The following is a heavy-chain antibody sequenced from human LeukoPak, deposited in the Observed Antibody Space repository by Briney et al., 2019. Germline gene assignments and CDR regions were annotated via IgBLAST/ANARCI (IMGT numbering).Heavy chain of an antibody. CDR2: IYYSGST. Sequence: KPSETLSLTCTVSGGSISSYYWSWIRQPPGKGLEWIGYIYYSGSTNYNPSLKSRVTISVDTSKNQFSLKLSSVTAADTAVYYCAREADSYGFDYWGQGTLVTVSS. CDR1: GGSISSYY. V-gene: IGHV4-59*01. J-gene: IGHJ4*02. D-gene: IGHD5-18*01. CDR3: AREADSYGFDY.